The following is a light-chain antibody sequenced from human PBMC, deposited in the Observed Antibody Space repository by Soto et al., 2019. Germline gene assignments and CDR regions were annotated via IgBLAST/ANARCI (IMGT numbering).Light chain of an antibody. V-gene: IGKV3-15*01. CDR2: GAS. Sequence: EIVMTQSPATLSVSLGERATLSCRASQSVSSNLAWYQQKPGQAPRLLMYGASTRATGIPARFSGSGSGTEFTLTISSLQSEDFAVYYCQQYNNWPRTFGQGTRLEIK. CDR3: QQYNNWPRT. CDR1: QSVSSN. J-gene: IGKJ5*01.